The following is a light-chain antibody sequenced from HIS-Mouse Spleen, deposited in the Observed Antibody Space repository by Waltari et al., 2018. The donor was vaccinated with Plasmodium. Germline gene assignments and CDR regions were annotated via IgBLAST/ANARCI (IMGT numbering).Light chain of an antibody. Sequence: VSAAPGQKVTISCSGSSPNIGNNYVSWYQQLPGTAPKLLIYDNNKRPSGIPDRFSGSKSGTSATLGITGLQTGDEADYYCGTWDSSLSAGVVFGGGTKLTVL. CDR1: SPNIGNNY. CDR3: GTWDSSLSAGVV. CDR2: DNN. J-gene: IGLJ2*01. V-gene: IGLV1-51*01.